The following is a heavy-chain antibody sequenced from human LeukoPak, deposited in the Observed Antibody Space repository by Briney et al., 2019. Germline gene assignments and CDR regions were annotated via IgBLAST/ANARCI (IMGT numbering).Heavy chain of an antibody. D-gene: IGHD3-10*01. J-gene: IGHJ4*02. V-gene: IGHV3-74*01. Sequence: GSLRLSCAASGFPFTNYWMHWVRQVSGKGLVWVSRINSDGSGTRYADFVKGRFTISRDNAKSTVYLQMNSLRTDDTAVYYCARDGMTYGRHFDYWGQGILVTVSS. CDR2: INSDGSGT. CDR1: GFPFTNYW. CDR3: ARDGMTYGRHFDY.